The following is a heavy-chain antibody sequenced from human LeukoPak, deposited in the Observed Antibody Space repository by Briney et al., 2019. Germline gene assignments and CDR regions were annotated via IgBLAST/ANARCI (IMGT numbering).Heavy chain of an antibody. Sequence: NSSETLSLTCAVYGGSFSGYYWSWIRQPPGKGLEWIGEINHSGSTNYNPSLKSRVTISVDTSKNQFSLKLSSVTAADTAVYYCASEVGDSSSWYVPDWGQGTLVTVSS. CDR2: INHSGST. CDR1: GGSFSGYY. D-gene: IGHD6-13*01. V-gene: IGHV4-34*01. J-gene: IGHJ4*02. CDR3: ASEVGDSSSWYVPD.